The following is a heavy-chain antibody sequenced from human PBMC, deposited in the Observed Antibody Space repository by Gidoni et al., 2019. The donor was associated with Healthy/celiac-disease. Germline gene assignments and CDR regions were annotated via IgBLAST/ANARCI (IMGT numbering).Heavy chain of an antibody. CDR1: GYSTSSGYY. Sequence: QVQLQESGQGLVKPSATLSLTCTVPGYSTSSGYYWGWIRQPPGKGLEWIGSIYPSGSTYYNPSLKSRVTISVDTSKNQFSLKLSSVTAADTAVYYCARDPGDYYDSSGYYPGFDYWAQGTLVTVSS. D-gene: IGHD3-22*01. CDR3: ARDPGDYYDSSGYYPGFDY. J-gene: IGHJ4*02. V-gene: IGHV4-38-2*02. CDR2: IYPSGST.